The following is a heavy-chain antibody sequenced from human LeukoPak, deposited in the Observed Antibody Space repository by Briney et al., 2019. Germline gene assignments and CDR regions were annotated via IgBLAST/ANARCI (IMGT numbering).Heavy chain of an antibody. CDR3: ARGNYGSGTFFDY. CDR1: GFTFSSYS. V-gene: IGHV3-48*02. Sequence: GGSLRLSCAASGFTFSSYSMNWVRQAPGKGLGWVSYISSSSSTIYYADSVKGRFTISRDNAKNSLYLQMNSLRDEDTAVYYCARGNYGSGTFFDYWGQGTLVTVSS. D-gene: IGHD3-10*01. J-gene: IGHJ4*02. CDR2: ISSSSSTI.